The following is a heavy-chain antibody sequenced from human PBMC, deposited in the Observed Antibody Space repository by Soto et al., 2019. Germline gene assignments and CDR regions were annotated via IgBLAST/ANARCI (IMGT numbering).Heavy chain of an antibody. J-gene: IGHJ3*02. CDR3: ARDSGSYYHHDAFDI. D-gene: IGHD1-26*01. V-gene: IGHV1-69*10. CDR2: IIPIFGIA. Sequence: ASVKVSCKASGGTFSSYAISWVRQAPGQGLEWMGGIIPIFGIANYAQKFQGRVTITADKSTSTAYMELSSLRSEDTAVYYCARDSGSYYHHDAFDIWGQGTMVTVSS. CDR1: GGTFSSYA.